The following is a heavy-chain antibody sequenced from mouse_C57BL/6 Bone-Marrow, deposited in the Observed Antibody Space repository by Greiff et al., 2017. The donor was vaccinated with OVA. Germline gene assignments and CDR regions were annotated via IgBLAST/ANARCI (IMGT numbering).Heavy chain of an antibody. CDR1: GYAFSSSW. D-gene: IGHD2-1*01. J-gene: IGHJ4*01. Sequence: QVQLKQSGPELVKPGASVKISCKASGYAFSSSWMNWVKQRPGKGLEWIGRIYPGDGDTNYNGKFKGKATLTADKSSSTAYMQLSSLTSEDSAVYFCARREIYYGNYEAMDYWGQGTSVTVSS. V-gene: IGHV1-82*01. CDR3: ARREIYYGNYEAMDY. CDR2: IYPGDGDT.